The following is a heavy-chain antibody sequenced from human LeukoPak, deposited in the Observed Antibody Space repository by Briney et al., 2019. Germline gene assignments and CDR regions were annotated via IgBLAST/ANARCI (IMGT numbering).Heavy chain of an antibody. V-gene: IGHV3-74*01. CDR1: GFTFSTYW. J-gene: IGHJ6*02. D-gene: IGHD2-2*03. CDR3: ARDGFFGMDV. Sequence: GGSLRLSCAASGFTFSTYWMHWVRQAPGKGLVWVSRINTDGGSTTYADSVKGRFTISRDNAKNMLYLQMNSLRAEDTAVYYCARDGFFGMDVWGQGTTVTVSS. CDR2: INTDGGST.